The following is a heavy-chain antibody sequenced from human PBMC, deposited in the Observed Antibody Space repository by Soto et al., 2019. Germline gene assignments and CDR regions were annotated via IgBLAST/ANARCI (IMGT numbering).Heavy chain of an antibody. CDR1: GFTFSSYS. D-gene: IGHD3-22*01. J-gene: IGHJ6*02. CDR3: ARDPIYDSSGYYLANYGMDV. CDR2: ISSSSTI. V-gene: IGHV3-48*02. Sequence: GGSLRLSCAASGFTFSSYSMSWVRQAPGKGLEWVSYISSSSTIYYADSVKGRFTISRDNAKNSLYLQMNSLRDEDTAVYYCARDPIYDSSGYYLANYGMDVWGQGTTVTVSS.